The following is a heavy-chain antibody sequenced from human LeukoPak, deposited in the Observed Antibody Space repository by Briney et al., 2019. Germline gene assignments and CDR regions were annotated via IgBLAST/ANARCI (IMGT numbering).Heavy chain of an antibody. D-gene: IGHD4-17*01. J-gene: IGHJ3*02. CDR3: ARDLVTVTKGFDI. V-gene: IGHV4-59*11. CDR2: ISYIGST. CDR1: DDAFSSHC. Sequence: SETLSLTCAVSDDAFSSHCWTWIRQPPGKGLEWIGYISYIGSTNYNPSLKSRVTISIDTSRNQFSLRLSSVTAADTAVYYCARDLVTVTKGFDIWGQGTMVSVSS.